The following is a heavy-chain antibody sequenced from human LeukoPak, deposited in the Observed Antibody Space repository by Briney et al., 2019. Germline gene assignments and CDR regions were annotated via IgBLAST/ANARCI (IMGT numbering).Heavy chain of an antibody. CDR1: GFTFSSYF. CDR2: ISGSGADT. J-gene: IGHJ4*02. D-gene: IGHD3-22*01. CDR3: AKVPPHDDGGYSNPY. V-gene: IGHV3-23*01. Sequence: GGSLRLSCAASGFTFSSYFMTWVRQAPGKGLEWVSGISGSGADTLYADSVRGQFTISRDNSKNTLYLQMNSLRAEDTAVYYCAKVPPHDDGGYSNPYWGQGTLVTVSS.